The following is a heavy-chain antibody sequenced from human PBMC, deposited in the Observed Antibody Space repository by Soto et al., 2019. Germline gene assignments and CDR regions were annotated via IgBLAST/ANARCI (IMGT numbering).Heavy chain of an antibody. V-gene: IGHV3-33*08. J-gene: IGHJ5*02. CDR3: AREGDIVVVPAAIFYWFDP. CDR1: GFTFSSYG. D-gene: IGHD2-2*01. CDR2: IWYDGSNK. Sequence: GGSLRLSCAASGFTFSSYGMHWVRQAPGKGLEWVAVIWYDGSNKYYADSVKGRFTISRDNSKNTLYLQMNSLRAEDTAVYYCAREGDIVVVPAAIFYWFDPWGQGTLVTVSS.